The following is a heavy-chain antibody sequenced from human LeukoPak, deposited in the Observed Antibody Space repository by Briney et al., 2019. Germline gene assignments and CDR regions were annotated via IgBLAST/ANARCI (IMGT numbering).Heavy chain of an antibody. CDR3: ARGEVLDTAMVTTPFDY. Sequence: SETLSLTCIVSGGSITSGSYYWNWIRQPAGKGLEWIGRIYISDSTNYNPSLKSRVTISVDTSKNQFSLNLSSVTAADTAVYYCARGEVLDTAMVTTPFDYWGQGTLVTVSS. CDR1: GGSITSGSYY. CDR2: IYISDST. V-gene: IGHV4-61*02. D-gene: IGHD5-18*01. J-gene: IGHJ4*02.